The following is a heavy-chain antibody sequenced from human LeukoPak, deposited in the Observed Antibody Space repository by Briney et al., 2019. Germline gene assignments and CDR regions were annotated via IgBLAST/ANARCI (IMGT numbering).Heavy chain of an antibody. CDR1: GFIFSTYA. Sequence: GGSLRLSCAASGFIFSTYAMNWVRQAPGKGPEWISGVSNSGVSTNYAASVKGRFTISRDNSKNMLYLQMNGLRAEDTAVYYCAKDWNPSPNWFGPWGQGTLVIVSS. V-gene: IGHV3-23*01. D-gene: IGHD1-1*01. CDR2: VSNSGVST. J-gene: IGHJ5*02. CDR3: AKDWNPSPNWFGP.